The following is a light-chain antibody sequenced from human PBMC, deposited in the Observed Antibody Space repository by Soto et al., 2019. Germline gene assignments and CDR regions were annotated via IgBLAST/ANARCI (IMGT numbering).Light chain of an antibody. Sequence: EIVMTQSTAALCVSPGERATRSCRASQSVNSHLAWCQQKPGQAPRLLIYGASSRATGIPDRFSGSGSGTDFTLTISRLEPEDFAVYFCQVYGSSSKTFGQGTKVDNK. CDR2: GAS. CDR1: QSVNSH. J-gene: IGKJ1*01. V-gene: IGKV3-20*01. CDR3: QVYGSSSKT.